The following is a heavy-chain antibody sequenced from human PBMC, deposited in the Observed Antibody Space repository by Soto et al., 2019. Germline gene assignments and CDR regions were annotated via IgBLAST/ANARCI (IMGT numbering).Heavy chain of an antibody. Sequence: PGGSLRLSCAASGFTFSSYEMNWVRQAPGKGLEWVSYISSSGSTIYYADSVKGRFTISRDNAKNSLYLQMNSLRAEDTAVYYCARDRKDIGSQEISQWFDPWGQGTMVTVSS. J-gene: IGHJ5*02. D-gene: IGHD2-15*01. CDR3: ARDRKDIGSQEISQWFDP. CDR1: GFTFSSYE. V-gene: IGHV3-48*03. CDR2: ISSSGSTI.